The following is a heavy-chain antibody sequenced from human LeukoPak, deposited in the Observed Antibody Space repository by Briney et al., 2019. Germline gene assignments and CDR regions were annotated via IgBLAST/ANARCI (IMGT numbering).Heavy chain of an antibody. D-gene: IGHD1-7*01. J-gene: IGHJ4*02. CDR3: ARDRTGTTFGDFDY. Sequence: GGSLRLSCAASGFTFSSYSMNWVRQAPGKGLEWASSISSSSSYIYYADSVKGRFTISRDNAKNSLYLQMNSLRAEDTAVYYCARDRTGTTFGDFDYWGQGTLVTVSS. CDR2: ISSSSSYI. CDR1: GFTFSSYS. V-gene: IGHV3-21*01.